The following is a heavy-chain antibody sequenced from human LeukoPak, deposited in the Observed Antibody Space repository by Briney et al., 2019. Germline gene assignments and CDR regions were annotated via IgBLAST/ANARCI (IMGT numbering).Heavy chain of an antibody. V-gene: IGHV3-73*01. CDR2: IRSRTNTYAT. CDR3: TTDPDSILAVAGY. D-gene: IGHD6-19*01. CDR1: GFTFSGSA. Sequence: PGGSLRLSCAASGFTFSGSAMHWVRRASGKGLEWVGRIRSRTNTYATAYAASVKGRFTISRDDSKNTAYLQMNSLKTEDTAVYYCTTDPDSILAVAGYWGQGTLVTVSS. J-gene: IGHJ4*02.